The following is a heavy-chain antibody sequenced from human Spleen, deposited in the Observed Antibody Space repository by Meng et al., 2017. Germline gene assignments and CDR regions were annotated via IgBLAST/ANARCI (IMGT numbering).Heavy chain of an antibody. CDR1: GFTFNSYE. V-gene: IGHV3-21*01. D-gene: IGHD4-11*01. J-gene: IGHJ3*02. CDR3: ARPRTTVTNDAFDI. Sequence: GESLKISCAASGFTFNSYEMNWVRQAPGKGLEWVSSISSSSSYIYYADSVKGRFTISRDNAKNSLYLQMNSLRAEDTAVYYCARPRTTVTNDAFDIWGQGTMVTVSS. CDR2: ISSSSSYI.